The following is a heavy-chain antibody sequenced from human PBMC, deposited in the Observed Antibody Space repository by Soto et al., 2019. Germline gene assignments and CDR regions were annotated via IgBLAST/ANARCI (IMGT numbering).Heavy chain of an antibody. CDR2: ISYSGGAT. V-gene: IGHV3-23*01. CDR1: GFTFNCYA. Sequence: GGSLRLSCAVSGFTFNCYAMSGVRQAPGKGLEWVSAISYSGGATYYAESVRGRLTISRDNSKNTLYLQMNSLRVEDTAVYYCAKARSSASGGSSFFDYWGQGTLVTVSS. J-gene: IGHJ4*02. D-gene: IGHD3-10*01. CDR3: AKARSSASGGSSFFDY.